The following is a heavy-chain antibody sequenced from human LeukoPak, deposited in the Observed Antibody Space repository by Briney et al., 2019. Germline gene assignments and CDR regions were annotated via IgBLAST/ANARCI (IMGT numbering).Heavy chain of an antibody. D-gene: IGHD3-22*01. Sequence: GGSLRLSCAASGFTFSSYEMNWVRQAPGKGLEWVSYISSSGSTIYYADSVKGRFTISRDNAKNSLYLQMNSLRAEDTAVYYCARDFGVYDSSGYYRDAFDYWGQGTLVTVSS. CDR2: ISSSGSTI. CDR1: GFTFSSYE. V-gene: IGHV3-48*03. CDR3: ARDFGVYDSSGYYRDAFDY. J-gene: IGHJ4*02.